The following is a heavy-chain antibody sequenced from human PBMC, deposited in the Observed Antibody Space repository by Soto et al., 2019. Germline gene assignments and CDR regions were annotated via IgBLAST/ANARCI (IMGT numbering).Heavy chain of an antibody. V-gene: IGHV1-18*01. CDR3: ARGASQYSSGWIFDY. D-gene: IGHD6-19*01. Sequence: QVQLVQSGAEVKKPGASVKVSCKASGYTFTSYGISWVRQAPGQGLEWMGWISAYNGNTNCAQTLQGRVTMTTDTSASTAYMELRSVRSDDTAVYDCARGASQYSSGWIFDYWGQGTLVTVSS. CDR2: ISAYNGNT. J-gene: IGHJ4*02. CDR1: GYTFTSYG.